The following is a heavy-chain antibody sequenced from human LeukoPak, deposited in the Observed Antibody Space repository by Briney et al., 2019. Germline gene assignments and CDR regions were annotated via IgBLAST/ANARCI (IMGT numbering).Heavy chain of an antibody. Sequence: SVKVSCKASGGTFSSYAISWVRQAPGQGLEWMGGIIPIFGTANYAQKFQGRVTITADESTSTAYMELSSLRSEDTAVYYCARGYYDSSGYYPARYFDYWGQGTLVTVSS. J-gene: IGHJ4*02. CDR3: ARGYYDSSGYYPARYFDY. CDR2: IIPIFGTA. V-gene: IGHV1-69*13. CDR1: GGTFSSYA. D-gene: IGHD3-22*01.